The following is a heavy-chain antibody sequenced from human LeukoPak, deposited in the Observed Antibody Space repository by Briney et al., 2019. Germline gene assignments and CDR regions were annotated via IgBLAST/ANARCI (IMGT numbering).Heavy chain of an antibody. Sequence: GASVKVSCKASGGTFSSYAISWVRQAPGQGLEWMGRIIPILGIANYAQKLQGRVTITADKSTSTAYMELSSLRSEDTAVYYCARQSGIAAEPRWFDPWGQGTLVTVSS. CDR3: ARQSGIAAEPRWFDP. CDR2: IIPILGIA. CDR1: GGTFSSYA. V-gene: IGHV1-69*04. D-gene: IGHD6-13*01. J-gene: IGHJ5*02.